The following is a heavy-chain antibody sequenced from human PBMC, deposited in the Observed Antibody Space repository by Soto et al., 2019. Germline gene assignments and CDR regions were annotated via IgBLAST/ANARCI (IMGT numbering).Heavy chain of an antibody. V-gene: IGHV1-69*01. D-gene: IGHD6-19*01. CDR1: GGTYSSYA. J-gene: IGHJ6*02. Sequence: QVQLVKSGAEVKKPGSSVKVSCKASGGTYSSYAISWVRQAPGQGLEWMGGIIPIFGTANYAQKFQGRVTITADESTSTAYMELSSLISEDSAVYYCARQAETSALYYYGMDVWGQGTTVTVSS. CDR2: IIPIFGTA. CDR3: ARQAETSALYYYGMDV.